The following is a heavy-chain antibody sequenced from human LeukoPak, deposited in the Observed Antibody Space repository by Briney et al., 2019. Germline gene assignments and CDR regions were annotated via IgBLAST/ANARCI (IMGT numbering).Heavy chain of an antibody. D-gene: IGHD4-17*01. V-gene: IGHV5-10-1*01. CDR1: GYSFTTYW. Sequence: GESLKISCKGSGYSFTTYWISWVRQMPGKGLEWMGRIDPSDSYTNYSPSFQGHVTISADKSVSTAYLQWSSPEASDTAMYYCARLGDLYGDYTINDYWGQGTLVSVSS. J-gene: IGHJ4*02. CDR2: IDPSDSYT. CDR3: ARLGDLYGDYTINDY.